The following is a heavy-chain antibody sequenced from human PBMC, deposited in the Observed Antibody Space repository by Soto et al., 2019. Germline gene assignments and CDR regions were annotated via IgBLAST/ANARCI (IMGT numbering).Heavy chain of an antibody. Sequence: ASVKVSCKASGYTLSSYCIYWVRQATGKGLEWMGWMNPKSGNTGYAQKFQGRVTMTRNTSISTAYMELSSLRSEDTAVYYCARGGLCFGVATMYYYYGMDVWGQGTTVTVSS. D-gene: IGHD3-3*01. V-gene: IGHV1-8*01. CDR3: ARGGLCFGVATMYYYYGMDV. CDR2: MNPKSGNT. J-gene: IGHJ6*02. CDR1: GYTLSSYC.